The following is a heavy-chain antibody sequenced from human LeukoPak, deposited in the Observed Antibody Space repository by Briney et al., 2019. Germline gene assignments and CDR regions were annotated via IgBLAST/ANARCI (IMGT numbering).Heavy chain of an antibody. CDR1: GFTFDDYG. CDR3: AKAGYDSSGYYLDY. V-gene: IGHV3-23*01. J-gene: IGHJ4*02. Sequence: GGSLRLSCAASGFTFDDYGMSWVRQAPGKGLEWVSAISGSGGSTYYADSVKGRFTISRDNSKNTLYLQMNSLRAEDTAVYYCAKAGYDSSGYYLDYWGQGTLVTVSS. D-gene: IGHD3-22*01. CDR2: ISGSGGST.